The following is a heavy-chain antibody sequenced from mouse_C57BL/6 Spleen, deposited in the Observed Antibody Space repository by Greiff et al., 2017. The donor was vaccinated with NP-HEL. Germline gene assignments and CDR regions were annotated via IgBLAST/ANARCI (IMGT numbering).Heavy chain of an antibody. CDR1: GFTFSSYA. V-gene: IGHV5-4*01. CDR2: ISDGGSYT. Sequence: DVQLVESGGGLVKPGGSLKLSCAASGFTFSSYAMSWVRQTPEKRLEWVATISDGGSYTYYPDNVKGRFTISRDNAKNNLYLQMSHLKSEDTAMYYCARDREGGFAYWGQGTLVTVSA. J-gene: IGHJ3*01. CDR3: ARDREGGFAY.